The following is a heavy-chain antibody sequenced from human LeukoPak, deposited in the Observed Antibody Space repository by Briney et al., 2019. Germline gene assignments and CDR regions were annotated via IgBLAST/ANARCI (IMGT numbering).Heavy chain of an antibody. CDR1: GGSISSYY. J-gene: IGHJ3*02. V-gene: IGHV4-59*01. CDR2: LSKSGNT. CDR3: ARARYVNSFYAFDI. Sequence: SETLSLTCTVSGGSISSYYWSWIRLPPGKGLEWIGYLSKSGNTNYSPSLKSRVTIFGDTSKNQFFLKLSSVTAADTAVYYCARARYVNSFYAFDIWGQGALVTVSS. D-gene: IGHD3-9*01.